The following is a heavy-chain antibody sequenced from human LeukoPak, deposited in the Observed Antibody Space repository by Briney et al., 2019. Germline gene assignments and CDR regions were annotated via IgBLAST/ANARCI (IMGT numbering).Heavy chain of an antibody. J-gene: IGHJ4*02. CDR2: IYTSGST. D-gene: IGHD1-26*01. V-gene: IGHV3-53*01. CDR1: GFTVSSNY. CDR3: ARDESGRRFDY. Sequence: GGSLRLSCAASGFTVSSNYMSWVRQAPGKGLEWVSVIYTSGSTYYTDSVKGRFTISRDNAKNSLYLHLNSLRGEDTAVYYCARDESGRRFDYWGQGTLVTVSS.